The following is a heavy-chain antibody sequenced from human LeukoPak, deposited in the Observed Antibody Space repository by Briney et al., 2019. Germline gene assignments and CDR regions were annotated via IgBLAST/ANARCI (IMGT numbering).Heavy chain of an antibody. CDR2: IKQDGSDE. J-gene: IGHJ6*02. V-gene: IGHV3-7*04. D-gene: IGHD2-2*01. CDR1: GFTFSSHW. Sequence: QPGGSLRLSCAASGFTFSSHWMSWARQAPGKGLEWVANIKQDGSDEYYVDSVKGRFSISRHNAKSSLFLQKISLRAEDTAVYYCARLRPYSNTYYARYGMDVWRQRTTVTVSS. CDR3: ARLRPYSNTYYARYGMDV.